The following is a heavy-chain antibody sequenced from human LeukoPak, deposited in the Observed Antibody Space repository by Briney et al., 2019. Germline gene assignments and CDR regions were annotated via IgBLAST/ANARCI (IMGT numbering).Heavy chain of an antibody. Sequence: GGSLRLSCAAAGFTFSSYEMNWVRQAPGKGLEWVSYISSSGSTIYYADSVKGRFTISRDNAKNSLYLQMNSLRAEDTALYYCAKDHASRSYYAFDIWGQGTMVTVSS. V-gene: IGHV3-48*03. CDR3: AKDHASRSYYAFDI. J-gene: IGHJ3*02. CDR2: ISSSGSTI. CDR1: GFTFSSYE. D-gene: IGHD1-26*01.